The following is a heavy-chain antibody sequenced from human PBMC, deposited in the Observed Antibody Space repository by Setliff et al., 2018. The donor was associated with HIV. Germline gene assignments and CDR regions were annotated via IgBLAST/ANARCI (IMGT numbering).Heavy chain of an antibody. CDR3: AREPAGSGSGSFGF. CDR2: IIPIFGTT. V-gene: IGHV1-69*05. D-gene: IGHD3-10*01. Sequence: SVKVSCKASGGTFSSYAISWVRQAPGQGLEWMGGIIPIFGTTHYAQKFQGRVTITTDESTNTAYMELGSLRSEDTAVYYCAREPAGSGSGSFGFWGQGTLVTVSS. CDR1: GGTFSSYA. J-gene: IGHJ4*02.